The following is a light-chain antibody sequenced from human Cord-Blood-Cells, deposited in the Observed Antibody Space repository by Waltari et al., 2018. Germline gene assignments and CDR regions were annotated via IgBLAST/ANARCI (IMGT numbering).Light chain of an antibody. J-gene: IGLJ3*02. CDR2: DVS. Sequence: QSALTQPRSVSGSPGQSVTISCTGTSSDVGGYNYVSWYQQHPGKAPKLMLYDVSKRPSGVPDRFAGSKSGNTASLTISGLQAEDGAGYYCCSYAGSYTWVFGGGTKLTVL. CDR3: CSYAGSYTWV. CDR1: SSDVGGYNY. V-gene: IGLV2-11*01.